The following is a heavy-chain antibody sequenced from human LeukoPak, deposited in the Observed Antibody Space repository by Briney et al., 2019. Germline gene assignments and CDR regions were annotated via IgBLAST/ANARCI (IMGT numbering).Heavy chain of an antibody. D-gene: IGHD3-10*01. CDR3: AKYYYGSGPYSHYFDY. CDR1: GFTFSSSA. V-gene: IGHV3-23*01. J-gene: IGHJ4*02. Sequence: PGGSLRLSCAASGFTFSSSAMSWVRQAPGKGLEWVSAISGSGGSSYYADSVKGRFTISRDNFKNTLYLQMNSLRADDTAVYYCAKYYYGSGPYSHYFDYWGQGTLVTVSS. CDR2: ISGSGGSS.